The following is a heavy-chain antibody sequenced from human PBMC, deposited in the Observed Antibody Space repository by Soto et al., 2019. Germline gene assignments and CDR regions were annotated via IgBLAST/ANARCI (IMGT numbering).Heavy chain of an antibody. V-gene: IGHV1-2*02. D-gene: IGHD3-16*01. CDR2: INPDNGDT. CDR3: AKPLGDDAFDV. CDR1: GYSFTDYY. Sequence: QVQLVQSGTEVRKPGASVRVSCRAAGYSFTDYYMHWVRQAPGQGLEWMGWINPDNGDTKNAQMFQDRVTMTRDTSITTVYMELSSLISDDTAVYFCAKPLGDDAFDVWGQGTVVAVAS. J-gene: IGHJ3*01.